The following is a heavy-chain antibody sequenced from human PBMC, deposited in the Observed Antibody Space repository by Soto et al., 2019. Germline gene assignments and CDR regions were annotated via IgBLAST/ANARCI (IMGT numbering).Heavy chain of an antibody. CDR1: GESLRSHS. J-gene: IGHJ6*02. V-gene: IGHV4-34*01. D-gene: IGHD6-19*01. Sequence: SETLSLTCAVYGESLRSHSWNWIRQPPGKGLEWVGEINHSGSTNYNPSLKSRATISVDTSKNQFSLKLTSVIAADTGVYYCAREDSSGWSGESMDVWRQGPTVTVSS. CDR3: AREDSSGWSGESMDV. CDR2: INHSGST.